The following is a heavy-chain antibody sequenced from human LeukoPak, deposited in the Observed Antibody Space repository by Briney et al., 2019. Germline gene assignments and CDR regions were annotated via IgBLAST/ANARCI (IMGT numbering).Heavy chain of an antibody. CDR2: INQDGTVT. J-gene: IGHJ5*02. CDR1: GFTVSESW. V-gene: IGHV3-7*01. CDR3: TKALDL. Sequence: PGGSLRLSCAASGFTVSESWMDWVRQAPGKGLEWVANINQDGTVTYYVDSAKGRFTISRDNAKNSLYLQMDSLRVEDTAMYYCTKALDLWGQGSLVTVYS.